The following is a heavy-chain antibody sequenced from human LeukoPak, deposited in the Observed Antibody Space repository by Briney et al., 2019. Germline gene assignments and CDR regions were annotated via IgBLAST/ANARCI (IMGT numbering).Heavy chain of an antibody. CDR2: IYSGGAT. D-gene: IGHD6-6*01. CDR3: ARDPPAVAANTYG. CDR1: GFTVSNNY. Sequence: GGSLRLSCAASGFTVSNNYMRWVRQAPGKDLEWVSLIYSGGATFYADAVKGRFTISRDGSKNTLYLQMNSLRAEDTAAYYCARDPPAVAANTYGWGQGTLVTVSS. V-gene: IGHV3-66*01. J-gene: IGHJ4*02.